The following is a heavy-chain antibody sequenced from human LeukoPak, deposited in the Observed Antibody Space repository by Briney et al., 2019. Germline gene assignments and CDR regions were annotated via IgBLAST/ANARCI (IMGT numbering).Heavy chain of an antibody. CDR3: SKDPNGDYVGAFDM. CDR1: GLTFSNYA. V-gene: IGHV3-23*01. CDR2: ITGSGRGT. J-gene: IGHJ3*02. D-gene: IGHD4-17*01. Sequence: GSLTLSCTASGLTFSNYATTWVRQAPGKGLEWVSSITGSGRGTYYADSVKGRFSVSRDNSQNTVFLHMNSLRADDTALYYCSKDPNGDYVGAFDMWGPGTMVTVSS.